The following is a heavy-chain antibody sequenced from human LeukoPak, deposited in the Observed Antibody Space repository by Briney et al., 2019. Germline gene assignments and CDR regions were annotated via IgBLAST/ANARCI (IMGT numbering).Heavy chain of an antibody. D-gene: IGHD3-10*01. J-gene: IGHJ3*02. CDR1: GGSISSGSYY. CDR2: IHTTGST. Sequence: SETLSLTCTVSGGSISSGSYYWSWVRQPAGKGLVCIGRIHTTGSTNYSPSLKSRVTISIDTSKNQFSLNVSSVTAADTAVYYCARDTFGLNAFDIWGQGTMVTVSS. CDR3: ARDTFGLNAFDI. V-gene: IGHV4-61*02.